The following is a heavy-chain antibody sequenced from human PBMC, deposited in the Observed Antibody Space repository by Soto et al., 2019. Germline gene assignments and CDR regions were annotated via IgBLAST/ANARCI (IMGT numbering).Heavy chain of an antibody. Sequence: VAVIWYDGSNKYYADSVKGRFTISRDNSKNTLYLQMNSLRAEDTAVYYCARGQTTVTTDLYYFDYWGQGTLVTVSS. J-gene: IGHJ4*02. CDR3: ARGQTTVTTDLYYFDY. CDR2: IWYDGSNK. V-gene: IGHV3-33*01. D-gene: IGHD4-17*01.